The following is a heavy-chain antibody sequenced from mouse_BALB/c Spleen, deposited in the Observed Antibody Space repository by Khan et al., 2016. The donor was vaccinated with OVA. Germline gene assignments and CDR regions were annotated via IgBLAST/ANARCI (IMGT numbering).Heavy chain of an antibody. J-gene: IGHJ4*01. CDR1: GFSLTSYG. V-gene: IGHV2-9*02. D-gene: IGHD2-3*01. Sequence: VQLQESGPGLVVPSQSLSITCTVSGFSLTSYGVHWVRQPPGKGLEWLGVIWAGGSTNYNSALMSRLSISKDNSKSQVFLKMNSLQTDDTAMYYCARGDGYYEDAMDYWGQGTSVTVSS. CDR2: IWAGGST. CDR3: ARGDGYYEDAMDY.